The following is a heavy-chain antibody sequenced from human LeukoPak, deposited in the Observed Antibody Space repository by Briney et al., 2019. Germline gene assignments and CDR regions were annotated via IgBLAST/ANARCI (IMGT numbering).Heavy chain of an antibody. J-gene: IGHJ4*02. CDR3: ARDGDNGYYDY. V-gene: IGHV4-4*02. CDR1: GFTFSIYSM. Sequence: PGGSLRLSCAASGFTFSIYSMNWVRQPPGKGLEWIGEIYHSGSTNYNPSLKSRVTISVDKSKNQFSLKLSSVTAADTAVYYCARDGDNGYYDYWGQGTLVTVSS. D-gene: IGHD1-14*01. CDR2: IYHSGST.